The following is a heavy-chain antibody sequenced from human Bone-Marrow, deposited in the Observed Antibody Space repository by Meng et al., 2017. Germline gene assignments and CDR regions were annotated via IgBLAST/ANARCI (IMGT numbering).Heavy chain of an antibody. Sequence: EVQVVESGGGVVRPGGSLRLSFAASGFNFDDFGMNWVRQGPGKGLEWVSGINWNGGSTNYADSVKGRFTISRDNAKNSLYLQMNNLRAEDTAFYYCARGGGNSLWYFALWGRGTLVTVSS. J-gene: IGHJ2*01. V-gene: IGHV3-20*03. CDR1: GFNFDDFG. D-gene: IGHD4-23*01. CDR3: ARGGGNSLWYFAL. CDR2: INWNGGST.